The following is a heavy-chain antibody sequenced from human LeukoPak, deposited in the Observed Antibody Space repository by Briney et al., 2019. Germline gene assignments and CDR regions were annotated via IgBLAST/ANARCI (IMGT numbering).Heavy chain of an antibody. Sequence: SETLSLTCTVPGDSINSLDLWSWVHQPPGKGLEWIGEMYLSGTTHSNPSVKSRVTISIDKSKNQFFLNLSSVTAADTAVDYCAGLVGRYSSGLYYYYFDYWGQGTLVTVSS. CDR1: GDSINSLDL. CDR3: AGLVGRYSSGLYYYYFDY. J-gene: IGHJ4*02. CDR2: MYLSGTT. D-gene: IGHD3-22*01. V-gene: IGHV4-4*02.